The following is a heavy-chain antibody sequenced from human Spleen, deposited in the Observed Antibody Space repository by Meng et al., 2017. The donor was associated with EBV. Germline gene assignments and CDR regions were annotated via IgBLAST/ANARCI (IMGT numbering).Heavy chain of an antibody. D-gene: IGHD3-10*01. CDR2: LIPMSGAP. V-gene: IGHV1-69*01. Sequence: VQLVQSGAEVKKPGSSVNVSCKTSGGTFRSDAISWVRQGPGQGLEWMGGLIPMSGAPHYAQKFQDRVTITADESTSTHYMDLSGLRSEDTAVYYCASESGRGFTPDYWGQGTLVTVSS. CDR3: ASESGRGFTPDY. CDR1: GGTFRSDA. J-gene: IGHJ4*02.